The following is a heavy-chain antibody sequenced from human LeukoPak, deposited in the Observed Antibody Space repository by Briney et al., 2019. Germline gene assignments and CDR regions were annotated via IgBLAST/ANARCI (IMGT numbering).Heavy chain of an antibody. CDR1: GFTFSSYG. CDR2: IKQDGSEK. J-gene: IGHJ6*03. Sequence: PGGSLRLSCAASGFTFSSYGMSWVRQAPGKGLEWVANIKQDGSEKYYVDSVKGRFTISRDNAKNSLYPQMNSLRAEDTAVYYCARGRSSQNFYYYYYYMDVWGKGTTVTVSS. V-gene: IGHV3-7*01. D-gene: IGHD2/OR15-2a*01. CDR3: ARGRSSQNFYYYYYYMDV.